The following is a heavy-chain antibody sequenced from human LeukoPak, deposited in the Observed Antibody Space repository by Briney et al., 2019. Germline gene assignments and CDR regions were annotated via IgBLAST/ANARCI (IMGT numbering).Heavy chain of an antibody. V-gene: IGHV3-23*01. CDR3: AKDATIDYSPDY. J-gene: IGHJ4*02. D-gene: IGHD2-15*01. CDR2: LTHSGDTT. CDR1: GFTFRSYA. Sequence: GGSLRLSCVASGFTFRSYAMSWVRQAPGKGLEWVSALTHSGDTTYYADSVKGRFTISRDNSKNTLYLQMNSLRTEDTAVYYCAKDATIDYSPDYWGQGTLVTVSS.